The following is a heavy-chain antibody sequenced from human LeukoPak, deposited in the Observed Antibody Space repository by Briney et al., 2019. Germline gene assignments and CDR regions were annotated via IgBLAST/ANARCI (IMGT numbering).Heavy chain of an antibody. CDR3: ASLGYSDAFDI. CDR2: IYYSGST. CDR1: GVSISGSYYY. J-gene: IGHJ3*02. Sequence: PSETLSLTCAVSGVSISGSYYYWGWIRQPPGRGLEWIGNIYYSGSTYYNPSLKSRVTISVDTSKNQFSLKLSSVTAADTAVYYCASLGYSDAFDIWGQGTMVTVSS. D-gene: IGHD3-22*01. V-gene: IGHV4-39*01.